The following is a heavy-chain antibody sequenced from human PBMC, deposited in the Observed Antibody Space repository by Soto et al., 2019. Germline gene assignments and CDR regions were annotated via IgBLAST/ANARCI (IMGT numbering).Heavy chain of an antibody. CDR3: ARDVEDIVVVVDDNFYYYGMEV. D-gene: IGHD2-15*01. CDR1: GFTFGSYA. Sequence: GGSLRLSCAASGFTFGSYAMSWVRQAPGKGLEWVASTSGSGAGTYYPDSVKGRFSISRDNSKNTLHLQMNSLRAEDTAVYYCARDVEDIVVVVDDNFYYYGMEVWGQGTTVTV. J-gene: IGHJ6*02. V-gene: IGHV3-23*01. CDR2: TSGSGAGT.